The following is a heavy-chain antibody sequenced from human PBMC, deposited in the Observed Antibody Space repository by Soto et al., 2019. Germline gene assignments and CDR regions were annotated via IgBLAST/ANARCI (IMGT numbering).Heavy chain of an antibody. CDR2: TIPAFGTA. CDR3: WRHDKTALPPLDS. D-gene: IGHD1-1*01. Sequence: QVHLMQSGAEVKSPGSAVKVSCKVSGAGDTFSNYGLNWMRQAPGQGLEWMGGTIPAFGTANYAQKFQGRVTITADTSTTTAYMELSSLRSDDTAVYYCWRHDKTALPPLDSWGQGTLVSVSS. CDR1: GAGDTFSNYG. V-gene: IGHV1-69*06. J-gene: IGHJ4*02.